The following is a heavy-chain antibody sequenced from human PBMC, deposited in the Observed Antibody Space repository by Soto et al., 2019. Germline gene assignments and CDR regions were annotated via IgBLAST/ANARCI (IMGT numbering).Heavy chain of an antibody. V-gene: IGHV3-74*01. J-gene: IGHJ6*02. CDR3: ARQQYYDFWSGYYWEGDYYGMDV. CDR1: GFTFSSYW. Sequence: EVQLVESGGGLVQPGGSLRLSCAASGFTFSSYWMHWVRQAPGKGLVWVSRINSDGSSTSYADSVKGRFTISRDNAKNRLYMQMNSLRAEDTAVYYCARQQYYDFWSGYYWEGDYYGMDVWGQGTTVTVSS. D-gene: IGHD3-3*01. CDR2: INSDGSST.